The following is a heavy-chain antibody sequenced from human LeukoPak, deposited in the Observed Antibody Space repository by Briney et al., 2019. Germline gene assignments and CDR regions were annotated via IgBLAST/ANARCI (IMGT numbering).Heavy chain of an antibody. V-gene: IGHV1-69*05. J-gene: IGHJ4*02. CDR3: ARDPSYYEDGDY. D-gene: IGHD3-22*01. Sequence: ASVKVSCKTSGGTFSSYAISWVRQAPGQGLEWMGRIIPIFGTANYAQKFQGRVTITTDESTSTAYMELSSLRSEDTAVYYCARDPSYYEDGDYWGQGTLVTVSS. CDR1: GGTFSSYA. CDR2: IIPIFGTA.